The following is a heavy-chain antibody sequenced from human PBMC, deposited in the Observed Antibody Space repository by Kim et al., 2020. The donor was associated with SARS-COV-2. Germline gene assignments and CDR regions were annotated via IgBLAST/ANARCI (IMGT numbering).Heavy chain of an antibody. J-gene: IGHJ4*02. CDR1: GGSFSGYY. V-gene: IGHV4-34*01. Sequence: SETLSLTCAVYGGSFSGYYWSWIRQPPGKGLEWIGEINHSGSTNYNPSLKSRVTISVDTSKNQFSLKLSSVTAADTAVYYCASTHPASRELQTHFDYWGQGTLVTVSS. CDR3: ASTHPASRELQTHFDY. D-gene: IGHD1-26*01. CDR2: INHSGST.